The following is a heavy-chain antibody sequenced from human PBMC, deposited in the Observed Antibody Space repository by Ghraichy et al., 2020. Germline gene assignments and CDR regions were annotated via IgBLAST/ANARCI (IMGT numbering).Heavy chain of an antibody. Sequence: GESLNISCAASGFTFTSDAMAWVRQAPGKGLEGVSIISGSGGSTYYADSVKGRFTISRDSSKNTLYLQMNSLRVEDTAIYYCAKGKSMAARPTGIWAEITYYYYGMDVWGQGTTVTVSS. CDR2: ISGSGGST. D-gene: IGHD6-6*01. V-gene: IGHV3-23*01. CDR3: AKGKSMAARPTGIWAEITYYYYGMDV. J-gene: IGHJ6*02. CDR1: GFTFTSDA.